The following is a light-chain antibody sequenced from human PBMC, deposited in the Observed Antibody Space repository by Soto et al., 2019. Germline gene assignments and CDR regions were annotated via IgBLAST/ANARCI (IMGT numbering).Light chain of an antibody. Sequence: QSALTQPASVSGSPGQSITISCTGTSSDVGGYNYVSWYQQHPGKAPKLMIYDVSNRPSGVSNRFSGSKSGNTASLTISGLQAYDEADYYCSSYTSSSSSVVFGGGTKLTVL. CDR1: SSDVGGYNY. V-gene: IGLV2-14*01. J-gene: IGLJ2*01. CDR3: SSYTSSSSSVV. CDR2: DVS.